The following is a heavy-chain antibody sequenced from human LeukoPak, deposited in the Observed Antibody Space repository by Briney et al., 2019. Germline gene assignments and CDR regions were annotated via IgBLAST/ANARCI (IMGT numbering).Heavy chain of an antibody. D-gene: IGHD6-13*01. Sequence: ASVTVSCKVSGYTLTELSMHWVRQAPGKGLEWMGGFDPEDGETIYAQKFQGRVTMTEDTSTDTAYMELSSLRSEDTAVYYCATDLDWAYSSPPPGFDPWGQGTLVTVSS. V-gene: IGHV1-24*01. CDR3: ATDLDWAYSSPPPGFDP. CDR2: FDPEDGET. CDR1: GYTLTELS. J-gene: IGHJ5*02.